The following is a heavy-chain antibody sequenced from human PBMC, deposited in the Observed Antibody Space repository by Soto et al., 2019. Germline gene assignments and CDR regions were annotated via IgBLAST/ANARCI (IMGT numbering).Heavy chain of an antibody. V-gene: IGHV1-24*01. CDR2: FDPEDGET. D-gene: IGHD3-10*01. CDR3: ATDSMALLWFGELLGN. J-gene: IGHJ4*02. CDR1: GYTLTELS. Sequence: ASVKVSCKVSGYTLTELSMHWVRQAPGKGLEWMGGFDPEDGETIYAQKFQGRVTMTEDTSTDTAYMELSSLRSEDTAVYYCATDSMALLWFGELLGNWGQGTLVTVSS.